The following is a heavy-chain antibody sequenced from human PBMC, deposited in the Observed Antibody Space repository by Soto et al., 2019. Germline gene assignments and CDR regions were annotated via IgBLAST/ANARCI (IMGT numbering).Heavy chain of an antibody. CDR2: IIPLLSTS. D-gene: IGHD5-12*01. Sequence: QVQLEQSGAEVKKPGSSVRVSCKASGGPFSNDIITWVRQAPGQGLEWMGRIIPLLSTSTYAQNFQGRLTITADRSTGTAYKELKNLTSANTAVYYRARDSPLGSTFSGYDAIDYWGQGTRITVSS. J-gene: IGHJ4*02. CDR1: GGPFSNDI. CDR3: ARDSPLGSTFSGYDAIDY. V-gene: IGHV1-69*08.